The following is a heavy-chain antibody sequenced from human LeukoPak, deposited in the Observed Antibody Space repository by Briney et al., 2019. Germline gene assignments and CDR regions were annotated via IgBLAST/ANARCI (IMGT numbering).Heavy chain of an antibody. Sequence: GESLKISCKGSGYSFTNYRIGWVRQMPGKGLEWMGIIYPDDSDTRNSPSFQGQVTISVDKSLSTAYLQWNSLKASDTAIYYCARILDFQETSGWYALFDYWGQGTLVTVSS. CDR1: GYSFTNYR. CDR3: ARILDFQETSGWYALFDY. J-gene: IGHJ4*02. V-gene: IGHV5-51*01. CDR2: IYPDDSDT. D-gene: IGHD6-13*01.